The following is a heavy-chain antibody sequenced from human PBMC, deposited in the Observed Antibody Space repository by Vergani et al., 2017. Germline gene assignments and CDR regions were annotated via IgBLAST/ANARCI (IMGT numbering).Heavy chain of an antibody. J-gene: IGHJ4*02. CDR2: INHSGST. Sequence: QVQLQQWGAGLLKPSETLSLTCAVYGGSFSGYYWSWIRQPPGKGLEWIGEINHSGSTNYNPSLKSRVTISVDTSKNQFSLKLSSVTAADTAVYYCARHESSSWSFDYWGQGTLVTVSS. CDR3: ARHESSSWSFDY. D-gene: IGHD6-13*01. CDR1: GGSFSGYY. V-gene: IGHV4-34*01.